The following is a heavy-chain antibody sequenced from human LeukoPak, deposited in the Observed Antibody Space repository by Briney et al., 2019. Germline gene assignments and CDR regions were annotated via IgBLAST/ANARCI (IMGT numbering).Heavy chain of an antibody. CDR3: ARQYYDYVWGSYSVPSYYFDY. Sequence: PSETLSLTCTVSGGSISSSSYYWGWIRQPPGKGLEWIGSIYYSGSTYYNPSLKSRVTISVDTSKNQFSLKLSSVTAADTAVYYCARQYYDYVWGSYSVPSYYFDYWGQGTLVTVSS. D-gene: IGHD3-16*01. CDR1: GGSISSSSYY. V-gene: IGHV4-39*01. J-gene: IGHJ4*02. CDR2: IYYSGST.